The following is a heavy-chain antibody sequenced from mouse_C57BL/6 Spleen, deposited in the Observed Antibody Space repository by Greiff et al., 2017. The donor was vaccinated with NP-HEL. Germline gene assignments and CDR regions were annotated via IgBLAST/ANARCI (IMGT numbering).Heavy chain of an antibody. V-gene: IGHV3-6*01. CDR2: ISYDGSN. CDR3: ARAYSNYVSFAY. J-gene: IGHJ3*01. D-gene: IGHD2-5*01. CDR1: GYSITSGYY. Sequence: DVKLQESGPGLVKPSQSLSLTCSVTGYSITSGYYWNWIRQFPGNKLEWMGYISYDGSNNYNPSLKNRISITRDPSKNQFFLKLNSVTTEDTATYYCARAYSNYVSFAYWGQGTLVTVSA.